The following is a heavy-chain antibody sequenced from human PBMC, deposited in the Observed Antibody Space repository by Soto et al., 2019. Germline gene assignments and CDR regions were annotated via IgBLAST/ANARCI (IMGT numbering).Heavy chain of an antibody. J-gene: IGHJ4*02. CDR2: INAGNGNT. Sequence: QVQLVQSGAEEKKPGASVKVSCKASGYTFTSYAMHWVRQAPGQRPEWMGWINAGNGNTKYSQKFQGRVTITRDTSASTAYMGLSTLRSEDTAVYYCARAPGGPGIPEYWGQRTLVTVS. CDR1: GYTFTSYA. V-gene: IGHV1-3*05. CDR3: ARAPGGPGIPEY. D-gene: IGHD6-13*01.